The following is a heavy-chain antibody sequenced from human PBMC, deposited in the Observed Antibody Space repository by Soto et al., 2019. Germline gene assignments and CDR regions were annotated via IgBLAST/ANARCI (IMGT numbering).Heavy chain of an antibody. J-gene: IGHJ3*02. CDR2: ISAYNGNT. CDR1: GYTFTSYG. CDR3: ARARITMFGVVTPDAFDI. V-gene: IGHV1-18*01. Sequence: GASVKVSCKASGYTFTSYGISWVRQAPGQGLEWMGWISAYNGNTNYAQKLQGRVTMTTDTSTSTAYMELRSLRSDDTAVYYCARARITMFGVVTPDAFDIWGQGTMVTVSS. D-gene: IGHD3-3*01.